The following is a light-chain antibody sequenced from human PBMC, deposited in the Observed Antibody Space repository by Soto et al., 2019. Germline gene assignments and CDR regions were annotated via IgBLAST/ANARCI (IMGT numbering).Light chain of an antibody. CDR1: SSDVGNYKY. V-gene: IGLV2-14*01. J-gene: IGLJ1*01. CDR2: EVS. CDR3: FPYTSSGTYV. Sequence: QSALTQPASVSGSPGPSITISCTGTSSDVGNYKYVSWYQQHPGKAPQLMIYEVSNRPSGGSNRFSGSKSGNTSSLTISGLHAEDETDYYCFPYTSSGTYVFGTGTTLTVL.